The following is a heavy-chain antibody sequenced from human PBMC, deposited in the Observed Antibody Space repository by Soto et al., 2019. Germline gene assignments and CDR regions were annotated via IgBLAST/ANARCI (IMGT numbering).Heavy chain of an antibody. CDR1: GFSLSTSGVG. V-gene: IGHV2-5*02. CDR2: IYWDDDK. D-gene: IGHD3-22*01. CDR3: AHIIYYYYSSGYYPLFDY. J-gene: IGHJ4*02. Sequence: QITLKESGPTLVKPTQSLTLTSTFSGFSLSTSGVGVGWIRQPPGKALEWLALIYWDDDKRYSPSLKSRLTITKDTSKNQVDLTFTNMDPVDTATSYCAHIIYYYYSSGYYPLFDYWGQGTLVTVSS.